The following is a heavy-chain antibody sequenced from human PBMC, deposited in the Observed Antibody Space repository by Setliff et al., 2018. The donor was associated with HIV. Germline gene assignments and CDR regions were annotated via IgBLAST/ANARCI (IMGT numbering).Heavy chain of an antibody. CDR2: IYTSGST. J-gene: IGHJ6*03. D-gene: IGHD2-2*01. CDR1: GGSISSYY. Sequence: PSETLSLTCTVSGGSISSYYWSWIRQPPGKGLEWIGYIYTSGSTYYYPSLKSRVTISVDTSKNQFSLKLSSVTAADTAVYYCARTRGGCMTSSCPTSYYYYYMDVWGRGTTVTVSS. CDR3: ARTRGGCMTSSCPTSYYYYYMDV. V-gene: IGHV4-4*08.